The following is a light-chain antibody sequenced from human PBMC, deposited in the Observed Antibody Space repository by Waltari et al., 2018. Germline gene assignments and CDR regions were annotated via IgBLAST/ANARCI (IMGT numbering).Light chain of an antibody. V-gene: IGLV2-14*01. CDR3: SSQSSNDVVL. Sequence: QSALTQPASVSGSPGQSVTIFCAGTSNSVGGYNAVSWYQAHPGQAPRVIIYDVSDRPSGVSDRFSGSKSGNTASLTISGLQAEDEADYYCSSQSSNDVVLFGGGTKLTVL. CDR1: SNSVGGYNA. CDR2: DVS. J-gene: IGLJ2*01.